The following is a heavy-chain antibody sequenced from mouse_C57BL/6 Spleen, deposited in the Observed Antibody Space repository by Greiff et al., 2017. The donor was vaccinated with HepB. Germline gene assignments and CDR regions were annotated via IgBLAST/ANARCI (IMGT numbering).Heavy chain of an antibody. Sequence: QVQLKQPGAELVKPGASVKMSCKASGYTFTSYWITWVKQRPGQGLEWIGDIYPGSGSTNYNEKFKSKATLTVDNSSSTAYMQLSSLTSEDSAVYYCARTITTVVATNAMDYWGQGTSVTVSS. CDR2: IYPGSGST. V-gene: IGHV1-55*01. CDR3: ARTITTVVATNAMDY. D-gene: IGHD1-1*01. J-gene: IGHJ4*01. CDR1: GYTFTSYW.